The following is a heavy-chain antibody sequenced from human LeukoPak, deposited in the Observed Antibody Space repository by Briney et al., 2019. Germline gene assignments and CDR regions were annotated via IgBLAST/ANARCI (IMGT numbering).Heavy chain of an antibody. D-gene: IGHD5-18*01. Sequence: ASVKVSCKASRYTFTGYYMHWVRQAPGQGLEWMGRINPNSGGTNYAQKFQGRVTMTRDTSISTDYMELSRMRSDDTAVYYCARLRGYSYGYEEGYYFDYWGQGTLVTVSS. J-gene: IGHJ4*02. CDR1: RYTFTGYY. CDR2: INPNSGGT. V-gene: IGHV1-2*06. CDR3: ARLRGYSYGYEEGYYFDY.